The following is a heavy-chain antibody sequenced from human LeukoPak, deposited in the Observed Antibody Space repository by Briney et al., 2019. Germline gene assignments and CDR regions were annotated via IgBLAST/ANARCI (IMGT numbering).Heavy chain of an antibody. D-gene: IGHD6-13*01. J-gene: IGHJ4*02. CDR3: ASWAGTAAGFSGPFDY. CDR2: ISIASTT. CDR1: GFTFSRQS. V-gene: IGHV3-48*01. Sequence: GGSLRLSCAASGFTFSRQSMNWVRLAPGKGLEWLSHISIASTTYYADSVKGRFTISRDNARNSVFLQMASLRAEDTGVYYCASWAGTAAGFSGPFDYWGLGTLVTVSS.